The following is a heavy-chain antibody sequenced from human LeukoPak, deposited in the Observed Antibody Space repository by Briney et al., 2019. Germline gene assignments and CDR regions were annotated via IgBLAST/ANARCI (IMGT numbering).Heavy chain of an antibody. CDR2: IYYSGST. D-gene: IGHD3-22*01. Sequence: PSGTLSLTCTVFGGSISSYYWSWIRQPPGKGLEWIGYIYYSGSTNYNPSLKSRVTISVDTSKNQFSLKLNSVTAADTAVYYCARGGGFASGYLLWGQGTLVTVSS. CDR3: ARGGGFASGYLL. V-gene: IGHV4-59*01. J-gene: IGHJ4*02. CDR1: GGSISSYY.